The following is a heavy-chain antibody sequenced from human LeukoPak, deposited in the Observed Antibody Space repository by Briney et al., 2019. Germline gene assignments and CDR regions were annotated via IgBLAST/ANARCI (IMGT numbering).Heavy chain of an antibody. CDR2: ISYDGSNK. Sequence: GGSLRLSCAASGFTFSSYGMHWVRQAPGKGLEWVAVISYDGSNKYYADSVKGRFTISRDNSKNTLYLQMNSLRAEDTAVYYCAKARKSSPDYFDYWGQGTLVTVSS. J-gene: IGHJ4*02. CDR1: GFTFSSYG. V-gene: IGHV3-30*18. D-gene: IGHD6-13*01. CDR3: AKARKSSPDYFDY.